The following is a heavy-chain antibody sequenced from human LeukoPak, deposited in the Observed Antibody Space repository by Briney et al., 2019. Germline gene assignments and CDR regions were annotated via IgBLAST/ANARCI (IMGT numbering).Heavy chain of an antibody. CDR2: IWYDGSNK. CDR1: GFTFSSYG. CDR3: ARDSDSSGFDY. D-gene: IGHD6-25*01. V-gene: IGHV3-33*01. J-gene: IGHJ4*02. Sequence: GGSLRLSCAASGFTFSSYGMHWARQAPGKGLEWVAVIWYDGSNKYYADSVKGRFTISRDNSKNTLYLQMNSLRAEDTAVYYCARDSDSSGFDYWGQGTLVTVSS.